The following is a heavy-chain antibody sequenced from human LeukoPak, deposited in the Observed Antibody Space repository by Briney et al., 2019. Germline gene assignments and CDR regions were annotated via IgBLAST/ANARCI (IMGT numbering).Heavy chain of an antibody. J-gene: IGHJ4*02. CDR1: GGSVSSSNYY. V-gene: IGHV4-39*01. CDR3: ARHADSRPAATLGFDY. Sequence: KPSETLSLTCTVSGGSVSSSNYYWGWIRQPPGKGLEWIGSISYSGSTYYNPSLKSRVTISVDTSKNRFSLKLSSVTAADTAVYFCARHADSRPAATLGFDYWGQGTLVTVSS. CDR2: ISYSGST. D-gene: IGHD2-2*01.